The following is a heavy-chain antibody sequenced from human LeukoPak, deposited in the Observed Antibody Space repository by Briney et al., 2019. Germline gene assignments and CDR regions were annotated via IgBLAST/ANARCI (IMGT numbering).Heavy chain of an antibody. CDR2: INQDGGEK. Sequence: GGSLRLSCAASGFTFSNYWMTWVRQAPGKGLEWVAHINQDGGEKYYVGSVKGRFTISRDNAQNSLYLQMSNLRAEDTAVYYCVKDTGSTKAMIKGYFDYCGLGTLVTVSS. V-gene: IGHV3-7*01. CDR1: GFTFSNYW. D-gene: IGHD3-16*01. CDR3: VKDTGSTKAMIKGYFDY. J-gene: IGHJ4*02.